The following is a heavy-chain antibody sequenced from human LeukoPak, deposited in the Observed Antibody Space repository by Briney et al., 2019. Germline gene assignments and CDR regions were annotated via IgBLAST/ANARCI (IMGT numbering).Heavy chain of an antibody. D-gene: IGHD5-24*01. J-gene: IGHJ3*02. Sequence: GASVKVSCKASGGTFSSYAISWVRQAPGQGLEWMGRIIPILGIANYAQKFQGRVTITADKSTSTAYMELSSLRSEDTAVYYCARESRDGYNRAFDIWGQGTMVTVSS. CDR2: IIPILGIA. CDR3: ARESRDGYNRAFDI. V-gene: IGHV1-69*04. CDR1: GGTFSSYA.